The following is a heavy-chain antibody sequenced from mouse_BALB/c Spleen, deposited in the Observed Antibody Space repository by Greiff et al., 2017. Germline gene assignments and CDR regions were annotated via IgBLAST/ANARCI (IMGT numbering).Heavy chain of an antibody. Sequence: DVMLVESGGGLVQPGGSLKLSCAASGFTFSSFGMHWVRQAPEKGLEWVAYISSGSSTIYYADTVKGRFTISRDNTKNTLFLQMTSLRSEDTAMYDCERSYDYGAMDYWGQGTSVTVSS. D-gene: IGHD2-4*01. V-gene: IGHV5-17*02. CDR1: GFTFSSFG. CDR2: ISSGSSTI. J-gene: IGHJ4*01. CDR3: ERSYDYGAMDY.